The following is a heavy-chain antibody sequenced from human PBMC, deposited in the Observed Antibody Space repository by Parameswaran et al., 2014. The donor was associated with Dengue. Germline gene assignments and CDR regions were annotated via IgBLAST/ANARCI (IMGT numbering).Heavy chain of an antibody. V-gene: IGHV5-51*01. CDR3: ARLLCSSTSCYAYYYYGMDV. CDR2: IYPGDSDT. D-gene: IGHD2-2*01. Sequence: WIRQPPGKGLEWMGIIYPGDSDTRYSPSFQGQVTISADKSISTAYLQWSSLKASDTAMYYCARLLCSSTSCYAYYYYGMDVWGQGTTVTVSS. J-gene: IGHJ6*02.